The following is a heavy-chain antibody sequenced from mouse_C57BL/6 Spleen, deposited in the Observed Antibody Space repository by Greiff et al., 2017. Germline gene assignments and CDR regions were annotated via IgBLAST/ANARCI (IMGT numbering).Heavy chain of an antibody. V-gene: IGHV1-53*01. CDR1: GYTFTSYW. CDR3: ARGGNYVWFAY. D-gene: IGHD2-1*01. CDR2: INPSNGCT. J-gene: IGHJ3*01. Sequence: VQLQQPGTELVKPGASVKLSCKASGYTFTSYWMHWVKQRPGQGLEWIGNINPSNGCTNYNEKFKSKATLTVDKSSSTAYMQLSSLTSEASADYYCARGGNYVWFAYWGQGTLVTVSA.